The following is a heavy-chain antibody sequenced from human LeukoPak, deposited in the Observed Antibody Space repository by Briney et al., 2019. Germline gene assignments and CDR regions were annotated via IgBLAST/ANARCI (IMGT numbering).Heavy chain of an antibody. D-gene: IGHD6-19*01. Sequence: ASVKVSCKASGYTFTAYYMHWVRQAPGQGLEWMGWINPNSGGTNYAQKFQGRVTMTRDTSISTAYMELSRLRSDDTAVYYCASGTVRWLVGIDAFDIWGQGTMVTVSS. CDR1: GYTFTAYY. J-gene: IGHJ3*02. CDR2: INPNSGGT. V-gene: IGHV1-2*02. CDR3: ASGTVRWLVGIDAFDI.